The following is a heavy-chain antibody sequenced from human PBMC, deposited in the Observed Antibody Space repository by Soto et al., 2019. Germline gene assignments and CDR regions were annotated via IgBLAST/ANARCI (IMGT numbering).Heavy chain of an antibody. CDR3: ARTNGGVIVRGYYYYMDV. Sequence: ASVKVSCKASGYTFTSYDINWVRQVTGQGLEWMGWMNPNSGNTGYAQKFQGRVTMTRNTSISTAYMELSSLRSEDTAVYYCARTNGGVIVRGYYYYMDVWGKGTTVTVSS. V-gene: IGHV1-8*01. CDR1: GYTFTSYD. D-gene: IGHD3-16*02. J-gene: IGHJ6*03. CDR2: MNPNSGNT.